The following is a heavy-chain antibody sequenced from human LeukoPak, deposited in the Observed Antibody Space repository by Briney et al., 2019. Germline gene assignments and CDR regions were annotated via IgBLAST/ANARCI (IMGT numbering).Heavy chain of an antibody. CDR1: GGSISSYY. Sequence: SETLSLTCTVSGGSISSYYWSWIRQPPGKGLEWIGYIYYSGSTNYNPSLKSRVTISVDTSKNQFSLKLSSVTAADTAVYYCARVADSSSWYGGYFDYWGQGTLVTVSS. CDR2: IYYSGST. D-gene: IGHD6-13*01. CDR3: ARVADSSSWYGGYFDY. J-gene: IGHJ4*02. V-gene: IGHV4-59*01.